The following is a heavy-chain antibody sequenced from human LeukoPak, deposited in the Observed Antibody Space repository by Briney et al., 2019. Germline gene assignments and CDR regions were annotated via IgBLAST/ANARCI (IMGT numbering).Heavy chain of an antibody. D-gene: IGHD3-10*01. CDR1: GGSINDYY. J-gene: IGHJ4*02. CDR2: IYYSGST. Sequence: PSETLSLTCTVSGGSINDYYWSWLRQPPGKGLEWIGYIYYSGSTNYNPSLKSRVTISLDTSKNQFSLNLSSVTAADTAVYYCARWGAYYFGSGSYYKWLDCWGQGTLVTVSS. V-gene: IGHV4-59*01. CDR3: ARWGAYYFGSGSYYKWLDC.